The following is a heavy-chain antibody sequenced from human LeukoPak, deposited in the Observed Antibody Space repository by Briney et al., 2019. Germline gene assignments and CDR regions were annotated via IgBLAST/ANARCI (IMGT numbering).Heavy chain of an antibody. V-gene: IGHV3-48*01. J-gene: IGHJ6*02. D-gene: IGHD2-2*01. CDR1: GFTFSSYS. Sequence: PGGSLRLSCAASGFTFSSYSMNWVRQAPGKGLEWVSYISSSSSTIYYADSVKGRFTISRDNAKNTLYLQMNSLRAEDTAVYYCARWDIVVVPAARGYGMDVWGQGTTVTVSS. CDR3: ARWDIVVVPAARGYGMDV. CDR2: ISSSSSTI.